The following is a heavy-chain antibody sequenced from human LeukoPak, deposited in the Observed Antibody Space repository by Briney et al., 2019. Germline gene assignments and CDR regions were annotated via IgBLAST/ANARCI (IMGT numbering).Heavy chain of an antibody. Sequence: GGSLRLSCAASGFTFDDYGMSWVRHAPGKGLEWVSGINWNGGSTGYADSVKGRFTISRDNAKNSLYLQMSSLRAEDTALYYCARDRRRYDFWSGYYDYWGQGTLVTVSS. CDR1: GFTFDDYG. V-gene: IGHV3-20*04. J-gene: IGHJ4*02. CDR3: ARDRRRYDFWSGYYDY. D-gene: IGHD3-3*01. CDR2: INWNGGST.